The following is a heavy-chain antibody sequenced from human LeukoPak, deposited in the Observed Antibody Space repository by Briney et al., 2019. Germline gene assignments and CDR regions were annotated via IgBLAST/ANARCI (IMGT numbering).Heavy chain of an antibody. CDR3: ARSRSGYSYDHAAFEI. Sequence: SETLSLTCTVSGDSISTYYWSWIRQPPGKGLEWIACIDYRGSTTYNPSLRSRVTISVDTSRNQFSLKLYSVTAADTAVYYCARSRSGYSYDHAAFEIWGQGTMVTVSS. CDR1: GDSISTYY. D-gene: IGHD5-18*01. CDR2: IDYRGST. J-gene: IGHJ3*02. V-gene: IGHV4-59*01.